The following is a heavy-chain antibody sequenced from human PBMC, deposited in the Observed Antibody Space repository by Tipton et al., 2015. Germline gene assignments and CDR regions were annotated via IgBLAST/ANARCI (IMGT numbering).Heavy chain of an antibody. CDR3: ATLLHRGRHGYYYGMDV. D-gene: IGHD1-26*01. V-gene: IGHV4-61*01. CDR2: INYSGST. CDR1: GGSISSSSYY. Sequence: TLSLTCTVSGGSISSSSYYWSWIRLPPGKGLEWIGFINYSGSTNYNPSLKGRATILVDRSTDQFSLKLTSVTAADTAVYYCATLLHRGRHGYYYGMDVWGQGTTVTVSS. J-gene: IGHJ6*02.